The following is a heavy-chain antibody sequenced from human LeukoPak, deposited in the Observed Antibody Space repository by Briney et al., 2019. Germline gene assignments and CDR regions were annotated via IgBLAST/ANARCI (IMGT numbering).Heavy chain of an antibody. D-gene: IGHD3-3*01. CDR3: ARFTIFGVVTPTDYYYYGMDV. J-gene: IGHJ6*02. Sequence: ASVKVSCKASGYTFTSYGISWVRQAPGQGLEWMGWISSYNGNTNYAQKLQGRVTMTTDTSTSTVYMELRSLRSDDTAVYYCARFTIFGVVTPTDYYYYGMDVWAKGPWSPSL. CDR1: GYTFTSYG. V-gene: IGHV1-18*01. CDR2: ISSYNGNT.